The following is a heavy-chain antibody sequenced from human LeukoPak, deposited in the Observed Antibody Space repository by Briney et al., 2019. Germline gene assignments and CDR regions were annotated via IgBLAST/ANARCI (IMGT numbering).Heavy chain of an antibody. CDR1: GFTVSSNS. V-gene: IGHV3-53*01. CDR3: ARDLNYDSAY. J-gene: IGHJ4*02. Sequence: GGSLRLSCAASGFTVSSNSMSWVRQAPGKGLEWVSVIYSGGSTYYADYVKGRFTSSRDNSKNTVYLQMNSLRAEDTAVYYWARDLNYDSAYWGQGTLVTVSS. CDR2: IYSGGST. D-gene: IGHD3-22*01.